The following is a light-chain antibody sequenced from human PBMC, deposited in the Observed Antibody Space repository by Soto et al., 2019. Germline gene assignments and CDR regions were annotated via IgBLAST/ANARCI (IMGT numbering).Light chain of an antibody. CDR3: SSYTSSSTYV. J-gene: IGLJ1*01. V-gene: IGLV2-14*01. Sequence: LTQPASVSGTPGQSITISCTGTSSDVGGYKYVSWYQQHPGKAPKLMIYEVSNRPSGVSNRFSGSKSGNTASLTISGLQAEDEADYFCSSYTSSSTYVFGTGTKGTVL. CDR1: SSDVGGYKY. CDR2: EVS.